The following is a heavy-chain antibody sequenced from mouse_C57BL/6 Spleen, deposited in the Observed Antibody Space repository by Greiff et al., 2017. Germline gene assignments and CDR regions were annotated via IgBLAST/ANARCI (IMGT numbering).Heavy chain of an antibody. CDR2: IYPRSGNT. J-gene: IGHJ1*03. V-gene: IGHV1-81*01. CDR3: ARDTTVVAPTVNFDV. Sequence: QVQLQQSGAELARPGASVKLSCKASGYTFTSYGISWVKQRTGQGLEWIGEIYPRSGNTYYNEKFKGKATLTADKSSSTAYMELRSLTSEDSAVYFCARDTTVVAPTVNFDVWGTGTTVTVSS. D-gene: IGHD1-1*01. CDR1: GYTFTSYG.